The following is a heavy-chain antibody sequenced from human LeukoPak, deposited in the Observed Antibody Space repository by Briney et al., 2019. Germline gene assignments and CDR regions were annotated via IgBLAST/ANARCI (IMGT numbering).Heavy chain of an antibody. J-gene: IGHJ4*02. CDR2: IWYDGSEK. V-gene: IGHV3-33*01. CDR3: AREGGSGTERYFDY. D-gene: IGHD1-26*01. Sequence: GGSLRLSCAASGFIFSRYGMHWDRQAPGKGLDWVAVIWYDGSEKYHTESVKGRFTISRDNSKNILYLQMNSLRADDTAVYYCAREGGSGTERYFDYWGQGTLVTVSS. CDR1: GFIFSRYG.